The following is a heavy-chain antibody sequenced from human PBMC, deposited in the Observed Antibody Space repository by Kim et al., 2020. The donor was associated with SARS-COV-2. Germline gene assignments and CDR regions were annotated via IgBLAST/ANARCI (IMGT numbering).Heavy chain of an antibody. Sequence: SVKVSCKASGGTFSSYAISWVRQAPGQGLEWMGRIIPIFGIANYAQKFQGRVTITADKSTSTAYMELSSLRSEDTAVYYCARGDCSGGSCYVRGFRWFDPWGQGTLVTVSS. V-gene: IGHV1-69*04. D-gene: IGHD2-15*01. CDR1: GGTFSSYA. CDR3: ARGDCSGGSCYVRGFRWFDP. J-gene: IGHJ5*02. CDR2: IIPIFGIA.